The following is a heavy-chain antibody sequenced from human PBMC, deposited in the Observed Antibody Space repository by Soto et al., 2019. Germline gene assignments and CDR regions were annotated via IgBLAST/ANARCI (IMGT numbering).Heavy chain of an antibody. D-gene: IGHD3-10*01. CDR2: ISSSSSYI. V-gene: IGHV3-21*01. Sequence: GSLRLSCAASGFTFSSYSMNWVRQAPGKGLEWVSSISSSSSYIYYADSVKGRFTISRDNAKNSLYLQMNSLRAEDTAVYYCARDPGTSYSYYYYYYMDVWGKGTTVTVSS. J-gene: IGHJ6*03. CDR3: ARDPGTSYSYYYYYYMDV. CDR1: GFTFSSYS.